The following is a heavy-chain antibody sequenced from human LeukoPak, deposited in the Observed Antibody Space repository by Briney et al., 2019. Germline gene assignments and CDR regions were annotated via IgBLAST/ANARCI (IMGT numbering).Heavy chain of an antibody. CDR2: ISSSTSTI. J-gene: IGHJ4*02. Sequence: GGSLRLSCAASGFTFSTYNMNWVRQAPGKGLEWVSYISSSTSTIYYADSVKGRFTISRDNAKNSLSLQMNSLRDEDTAVYYCARDGRSGNFDKWGQGTLVSVSS. V-gene: IGHV3-48*02. CDR3: ARDGRSGNFDK. D-gene: IGHD1-26*01. CDR1: GFTFSTYN.